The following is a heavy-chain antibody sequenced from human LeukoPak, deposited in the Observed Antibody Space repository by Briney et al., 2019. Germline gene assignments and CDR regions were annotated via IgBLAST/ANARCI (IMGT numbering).Heavy chain of an antibody. J-gene: IGHJ3*02. CDR3: ARASDYGAPRDAFDI. V-gene: IGHV4-59*12. CDR2: LYLGGST. Sequence: SETLSLTCTVSSGSLNTYYWSWIRQPPGKGLEWIGYLYLGGSTHYNPSLRTRVTISLDRSKNQLSLNLTSVTAADTAVYYCARASDYGAPRDAFDIWGQGTTVTVSS. D-gene: IGHD4-17*01. CDR1: SGSLNTYY.